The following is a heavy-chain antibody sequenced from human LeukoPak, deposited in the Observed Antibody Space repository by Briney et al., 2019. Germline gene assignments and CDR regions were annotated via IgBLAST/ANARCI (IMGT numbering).Heavy chain of an antibody. CDR1: GGSISSYY. CDR2: ISSSGTTI. J-gene: IGHJ5*02. CDR3: ARVDARWFDP. D-gene: IGHD2-2*03. Sequence: LSLTCTVSGGSISSYYWSWIRQPPGKGLEWVSDISSSGTTIYYADSVKGRFTISRDNAKNSVHLYMSSLRAEDTAVYYCARVDARWFDPWGQGTLVTVSS. V-gene: IGHV3-11*04.